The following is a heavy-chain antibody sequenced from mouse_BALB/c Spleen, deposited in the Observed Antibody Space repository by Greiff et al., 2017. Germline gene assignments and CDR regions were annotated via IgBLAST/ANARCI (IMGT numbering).Heavy chain of an antibody. CDR1: GYTFTDYE. Sequence: QVQLQQSGAELVRPGASVTLSCKASGYTFTDYEMHWVKQTPVHGLEWIGAIDPETGGTAYNQKFKGKATLTADKSSSTAYMELRSLTSEDSAVYYCTSYYWFAYRGQGTLVTVSA. V-gene: IGHV1-15*01. D-gene: IGHD1-1*01. J-gene: IGHJ3*01. CDR3: TSYYWFAY. CDR2: IDPETGGT.